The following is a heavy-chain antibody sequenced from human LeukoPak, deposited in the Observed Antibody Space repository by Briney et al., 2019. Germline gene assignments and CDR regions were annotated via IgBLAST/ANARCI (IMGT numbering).Heavy chain of an antibody. J-gene: IGHJ4*02. CDR2: IKQDGSEK. Sequence: PGGSLRLSCAASGFTFSSYWMSWGRQAPGKGLEGVANIKQDGSEKYYVDSVKGRFTISRDNAKNSLYLQMNSLRAEDTAVYYCARVQYQLLTFDYWGQGTLVTVSS. CDR3: ARVQYQLLTFDY. CDR1: GFTFSSYW. V-gene: IGHV3-7*01. D-gene: IGHD2-2*01.